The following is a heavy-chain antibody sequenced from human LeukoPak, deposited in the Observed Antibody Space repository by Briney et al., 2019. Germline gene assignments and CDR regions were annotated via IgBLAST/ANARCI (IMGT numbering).Heavy chain of an antibody. V-gene: IGHV4-61*02. J-gene: IGHJ4*02. CDR1: GGSISSGSYY. Sequence: SETLSLTCTVSGGSISSGSYYWSWIRQPAGKGLEWIGRIYTSGSTNYNPSLKSRVTISVDTSKSQFSLKLSSVTAADTAVYYCASSPMIVVVINGYYFDYWGQGTLVTVSS. CDR3: ASSPMIVVVINGYYFDY. D-gene: IGHD3-22*01. CDR2: IYTSGST.